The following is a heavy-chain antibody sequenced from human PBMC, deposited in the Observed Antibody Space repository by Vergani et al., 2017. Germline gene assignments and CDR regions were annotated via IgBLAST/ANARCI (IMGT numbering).Heavy chain of an antibody. CDR1: GFRFSSYG. CDR2: IWYDGSNK. Sequence: QVQLVESGGGVVQPGRSLRLSCAASGFRFSSYGMNWVRQAPGKGLEWVAVIWYDGSNKYYADSVKGRFTISRDNSQNTVNLQMNSLRAEDTAKYYCAKPLHYCFETTNCYWGAVDHWGQGTLVTVSS. D-gene: IGHD2-21*01. J-gene: IGHJ4*02. V-gene: IGHV3-33*06. CDR3: AKPLHYCFETTNCYWGAVDH.